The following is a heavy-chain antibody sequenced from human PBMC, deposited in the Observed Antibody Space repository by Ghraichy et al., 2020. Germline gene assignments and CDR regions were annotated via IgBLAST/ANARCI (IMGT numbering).Heavy chain of an antibody. CDR1: GFTFGNYW. J-gene: IGHJ4*02. CDR2: INQDGSQT. Sequence: SCAASGFTFGNYWMSWVRQAPGTGLEWVANINQDGSQTYYVDSVEGRFTISRDNAKNSLYLQMNSLRAKDTAIFYCARAGNVGSVDRWGQGTQVTVSS. V-gene: IGHV3-7*03. D-gene: IGHD3-10*01. CDR3: ARAGNVGSVDR.